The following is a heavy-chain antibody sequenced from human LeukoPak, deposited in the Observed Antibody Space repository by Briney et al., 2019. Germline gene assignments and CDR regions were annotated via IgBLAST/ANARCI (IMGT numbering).Heavy chain of an antibody. CDR1: GFTFSSYA. CDR3: ARGISSAYFRQSPHNYYMDV. CDR2: FSGSGGST. D-gene: IGHD3-22*01. V-gene: IGHV3-23*01. Sequence: GGSLRLSCAASGFTFSSYAMSWVRQAPGKGLECISGFSGSGGSTYYADSVKGRFTISRDNSKNTLYLQIDSLRAEDTAIYYCARGISSAYFRQSPHNYYMDVWGKGTTVTVSS. J-gene: IGHJ6*03.